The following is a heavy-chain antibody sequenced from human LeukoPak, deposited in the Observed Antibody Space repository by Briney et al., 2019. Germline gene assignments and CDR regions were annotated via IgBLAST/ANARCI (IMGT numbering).Heavy chain of an antibody. CDR2: ISGSGDYT. Sequence: GGSLRLSCAASGFTFSSHGMSWVRQAPGKGLELVSTISGSGDYTYYAVSVKGRFTISRDNSKNTLYLQMNSLRAEDTAVYYCAKVTYGSGTYGAFDSWGQGTLVTVSS. CDR3: AKVTYGSGTYGAFDS. J-gene: IGHJ4*02. V-gene: IGHV3-23*01. D-gene: IGHD3-10*01. CDR1: GFTFSSHG.